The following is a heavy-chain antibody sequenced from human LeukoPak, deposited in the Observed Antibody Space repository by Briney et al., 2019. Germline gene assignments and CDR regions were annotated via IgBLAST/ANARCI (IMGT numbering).Heavy chain of an antibody. CDR2: IYIGGST. CDR1: GFTFSSYA. Sequence: GGSLRLSCTASGFTFSSYAMNWVRQAPGKGLEWVSVIYIGGSTYYADSVKGRFTISRDNSKNTLFLQMNSLRAEDTAVYYCARGLAGATIGGYWGQGTLVTVSS. D-gene: IGHD1-26*01. J-gene: IGHJ4*02. V-gene: IGHV3-53*01. CDR3: ARGLAGATIGGY.